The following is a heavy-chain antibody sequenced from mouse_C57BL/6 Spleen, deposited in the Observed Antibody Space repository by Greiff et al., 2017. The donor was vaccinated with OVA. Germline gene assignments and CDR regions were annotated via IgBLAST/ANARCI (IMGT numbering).Heavy chain of an antibody. V-gene: IGHV2-2*01. J-gene: IGHJ3*01. Sequence: QVQLQQSGPGLVQPSQSLSITCTVSGFSLTSYGVHWVRQSPGKGLEWLGVIWSGGSTDYNAAFISRLSISKDNSKSQVFFKMNSLQADDTAIYYCARNRDSNYVGFAYWGQGTLVTVSA. CDR2: IWSGGST. D-gene: IGHD2-5*01. CDR3: ARNRDSNYVGFAY. CDR1: GFSLTSYG.